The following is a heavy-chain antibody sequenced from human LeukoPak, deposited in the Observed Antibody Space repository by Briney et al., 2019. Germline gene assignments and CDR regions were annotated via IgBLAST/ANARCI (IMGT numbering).Heavy chain of an antibody. Sequence: PSETLSLTCTVSGGSVSSYCWSWIRQPPGKGLEWLGYFYYSGGTKYNPPPKSRVTMSLDTSKSHFSLWLNSVTASDTAVYFCASSTDYGEGVFHYWGEGSLVTV. D-gene: IGHD4-17*01. CDR1: GGSVSSYC. CDR2: FYYSGGT. J-gene: IGHJ4*02. V-gene: IGHV4-59*02. CDR3: ASSTDYGEGVFHY.